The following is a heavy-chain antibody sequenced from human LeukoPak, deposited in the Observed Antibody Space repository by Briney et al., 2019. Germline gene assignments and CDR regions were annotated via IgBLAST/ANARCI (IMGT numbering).Heavy chain of an antibody. Sequence: GRSLRLSCAASGFTFDDYAMHWVRQAPGKGLEWVSGISWNSGSIGYADSVKGRFTISRDNAKNSLNLQMNSLRAEDTALYYCAKSRTVDYYDSSGPGYFDYWGQGTLVTVSS. D-gene: IGHD3-22*01. V-gene: IGHV3-9*01. CDR2: ISWNSGSI. CDR3: AKSRTVDYYDSSGPGYFDY. CDR1: GFTFDDYA. J-gene: IGHJ4*02.